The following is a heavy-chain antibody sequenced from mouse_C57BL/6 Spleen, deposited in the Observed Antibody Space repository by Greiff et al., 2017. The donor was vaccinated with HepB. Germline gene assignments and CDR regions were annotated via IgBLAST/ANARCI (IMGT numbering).Heavy chain of an antibody. CDR3: VRGGYYYGSSYDYYAMDY. CDR1: GFTFNTYA. J-gene: IGHJ4*01. Sequence: DVKLVESGGGLVQPKGSLKLSCAASGFTFNTYAMHWVRQAPGKGLEWVARIRSKSSNYATYYADSVKDRFTISRDDSQSMLYLQMNNLKTEDTAMYYCVRGGYYYGSSYDYYAMDYWGQGTSVTVSS. CDR2: IRSKSSNYAT. V-gene: IGHV10-3*01. D-gene: IGHD1-1*01.